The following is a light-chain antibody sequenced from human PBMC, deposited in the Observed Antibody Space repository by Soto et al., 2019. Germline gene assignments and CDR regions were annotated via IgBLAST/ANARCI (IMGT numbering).Light chain of an antibody. Sequence: QSALTQPASVSGSPGQSITISCTGTSSNVGSYSLVSWYQQHPGKAPNLMIHEVNKRPSGVSNRFSGSKSGSTASLTISGLRAEDEADYYCCSYAGRSTLVFGGGAELTVL. CDR3: CSYAGRSTLV. CDR2: EVN. V-gene: IGLV2-23*02. J-gene: IGLJ3*02. CDR1: SSNVGSYSL.